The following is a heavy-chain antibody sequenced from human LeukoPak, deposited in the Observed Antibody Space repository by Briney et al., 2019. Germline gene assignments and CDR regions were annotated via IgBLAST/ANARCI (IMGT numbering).Heavy chain of an antibody. CDR2: IYYSGST. J-gene: IGHJ5*02. D-gene: IGHD3-22*01. CDR3: ARHWDSSAYLNWFDP. Sequence: SETLPLTCTVSGGSISAYYWSWIRQPPGKGLEWIGYIYYSGSTNYNPSLKSRVTISVDTSKNQFSLKLSSVTAADTAMYYCARHWDSSAYLNWFDPWGQGTLVSVSS. CDR1: GGSISAYY. V-gene: IGHV4-59*08.